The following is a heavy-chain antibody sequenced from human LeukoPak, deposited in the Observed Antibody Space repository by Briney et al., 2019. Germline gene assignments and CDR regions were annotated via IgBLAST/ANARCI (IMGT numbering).Heavy chain of an antibody. J-gene: IGHJ3*02. V-gene: IGHV4-59*01. D-gene: IGHD2-2*02. CDR2: IYYSGST. CDR1: GGSISSYY. Sequence: SETLSLTCTVSGGSISSYYWSWIRQPSGKGLEWIGYIYYSGSTNYNPSLKSRVTISVDTSKNQFSLKLSSVTAADTAVYYCARVRDIVVVPAAIGAFDIWGQGTMVTVSS. CDR3: ARVRDIVVVPAAIGAFDI.